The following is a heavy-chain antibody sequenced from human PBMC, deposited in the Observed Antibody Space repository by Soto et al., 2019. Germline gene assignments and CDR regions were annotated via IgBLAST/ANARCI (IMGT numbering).Heavy chain of an antibody. V-gene: IGHV1-69*06. CDR2: ILPIFATA. J-gene: IGHJ4*02. CDR1: GGTFNNNV. CDR3: AGRCDSTTCLGHFDY. D-gene: IGHD2-2*01. Sequence: QVQLVQSGAEVKKPGSSVKVPCKASGGTFNNNVVNWVRQAPGQGLEWMGGILPIFATANYAQKFQGRVTITADKSTSTAYMELTSLRSEDTAVYYCAGRCDSTTCLGHFDYWGQGTLVTVAS.